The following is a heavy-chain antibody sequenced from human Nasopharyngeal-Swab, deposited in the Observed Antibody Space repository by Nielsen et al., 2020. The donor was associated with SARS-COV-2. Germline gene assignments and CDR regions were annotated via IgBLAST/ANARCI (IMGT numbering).Heavy chain of an antibody. CDR1: GFTFSSYA. CDR2: ISYDGSNK. Sequence: GESLKISCAASGFTFSSYAMHWVRQAPGKGLEWVAVISYDGSNKYYADSVKGRFTISRDNSKNTLYLQMNSLRAEDTAVYYCARGGGYLDAFDIWGQGTMVTVSS. D-gene: IGHD1-26*01. J-gene: IGHJ3*02. V-gene: IGHV3-30*04. CDR3: ARGGGYLDAFDI.